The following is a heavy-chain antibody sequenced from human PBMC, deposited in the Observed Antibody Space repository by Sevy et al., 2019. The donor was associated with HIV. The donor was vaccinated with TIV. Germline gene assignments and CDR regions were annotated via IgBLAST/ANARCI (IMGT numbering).Heavy chain of an antibody. Sequence: GGSLRLSCAASGFTFSNAWMSWVRQAPGKGLEWVGRIKSKTDGGTIDYAAPVKGRFSISRDDSKNTLYPQMNSLKIEDTAVYYCASRHYYGSGSYPDSWGQGILVTVSS. J-gene: IGHJ4*02. CDR1: GFTFSNAW. V-gene: IGHV3-15*01. CDR2: IKSKTDGGTI. D-gene: IGHD3-10*01. CDR3: ASRHYYGSGSYPDS.